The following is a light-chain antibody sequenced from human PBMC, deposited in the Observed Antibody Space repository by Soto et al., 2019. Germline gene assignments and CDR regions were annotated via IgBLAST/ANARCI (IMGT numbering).Light chain of an antibody. Sequence: ELVMPPSPATLPVSPGGRVTLSCRASQSVGNNLAWYQQRPGQPPRLLIYGASTRDTGVPTRFSGSGSGTEFTLTISSLQSEDFAVYYCQQYNNWPASGQGTRLEIK. CDR3: QQYNNWPA. CDR1: QSVGNN. J-gene: IGKJ5*01. V-gene: IGKV3D-15*01. CDR2: GAS.